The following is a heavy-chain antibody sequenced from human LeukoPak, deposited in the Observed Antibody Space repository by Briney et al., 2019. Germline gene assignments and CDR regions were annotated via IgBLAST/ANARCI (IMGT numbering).Heavy chain of an antibody. CDR3: ARRRYGSGGEFDY. D-gene: IGHD3-10*01. Sequence: ASVKVSCKASGYTFTGYYIHWVRQAPGQGLEWMGWTNPNSGGTNYAQKFQGRVTMTRDTSISTAYMELSRLKSDDTAVYYCARRRYGSGGEFDYWGQGTLVTVSS. V-gene: IGHV1-2*02. CDR2: TNPNSGGT. CDR1: GYTFTGYY. J-gene: IGHJ4*02.